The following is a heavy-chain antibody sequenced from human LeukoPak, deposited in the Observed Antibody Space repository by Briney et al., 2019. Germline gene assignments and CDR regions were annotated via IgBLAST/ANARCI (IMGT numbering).Heavy chain of an antibody. CDR2: INPNSGGT. D-gene: IGHD1-26*01. CDR1: GYTFTGYY. V-gene: IGHV1-2*02. J-gene: IGHJ5*02. Sequence: ASVKVPCKASGYTFTGYYMHWVRQAPGQGLEWMGWINPNSGGTNYAQKFQGRVTMTRDTSISTAYMELSRLRSDDTAVYYCARGGELAANWFDPWGQGTLVTVSS. CDR3: ARGGELAANWFDP.